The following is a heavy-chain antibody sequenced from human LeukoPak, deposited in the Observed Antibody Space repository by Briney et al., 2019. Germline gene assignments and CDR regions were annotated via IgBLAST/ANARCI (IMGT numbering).Heavy chain of an antibody. D-gene: IGHD5-12*01. Sequence: GASVKVSCKASGYTFTSYGISWVRQAPGQGLEWMGWIIAYNGNTNYAQKLQGRVTMTTDTSTSTAYMELRSLRSDDTAVYYCARGGAPKRERHSYYYYYYMDVWGKGTTVTVSS. J-gene: IGHJ6*03. CDR2: IIAYNGNT. CDR3: ARGGAPKRERHSYYYYYYMDV. V-gene: IGHV1-18*01. CDR1: GYTFTSYG.